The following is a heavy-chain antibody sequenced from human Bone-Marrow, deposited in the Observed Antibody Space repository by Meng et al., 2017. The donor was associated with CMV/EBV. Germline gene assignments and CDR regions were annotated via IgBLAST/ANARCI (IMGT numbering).Heavy chain of an antibody. D-gene: IGHD4-23*01. CDR3: ARDGGWWQPLFWLDP. J-gene: IGHJ5*01. CDR1: GFTFSDFY. CDR2: ISNDGTAV. Sequence: GESLKISCAASGFTFSDFYMTWIRQAPGKGLEWISYISNDGTAVYYADSVRGRFTISRDNANNSVSLQMNSLRAEDTAVYYCARDGGWWQPLFWLDPWGRGTLVTVSS. V-gene: IGHV3-11*04.